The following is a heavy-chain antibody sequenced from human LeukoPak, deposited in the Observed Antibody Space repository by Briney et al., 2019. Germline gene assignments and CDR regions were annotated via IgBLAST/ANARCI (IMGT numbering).Heavy chain of an antibody. Sequence: GGSLRLSCAASGSTFSSYSMNWVRQAPGKGLEWVSSISSSSSYIYYADSVKGRFTISRDNAKNSLYLQMNSLRAEDTAVYYCARDARLTMVRGVIPYYYYGMDVWGQGTTVTVSS. CDR2: ISSSSSYI. CDR1: GSTFSSYS. CDR3: ARDARLTMVRGVIPYYYYGMDV. D-gene: IGHD3-10*01. V-gene: IGHV3-21*01. J-gene: IGHJ6*02.